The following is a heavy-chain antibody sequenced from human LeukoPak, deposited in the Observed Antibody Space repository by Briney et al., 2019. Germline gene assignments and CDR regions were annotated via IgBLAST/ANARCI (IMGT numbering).Heavy chain of an antibody. CDR1: GYTLAELS. CDR3: ATLVMAAAGTDY. CDR2: FDPEDGET. V-gene: IGHV1-24*01. J-gene: IGHJ4*02. Sequence: ASVKVSCKVSGYTLAELSMHWVRQAPGKGLEWMGGFDPEDGETIYAQKFQGRVTMTEDTSTDTAYMELSSLRSEDTAVYYCATLVMAAAGTDYWGQGTLVTVSS. D-gene: IGHD6-13*01.